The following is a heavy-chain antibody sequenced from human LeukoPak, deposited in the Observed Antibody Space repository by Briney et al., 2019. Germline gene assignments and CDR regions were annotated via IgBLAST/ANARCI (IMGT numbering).Heavy chain of an antibody. CDR1: RGTFSSYA. D-gene: IGHD2-15*01. J-gene: IGHJ4*02. V-gene: IGHV1-69*04. Sequence: GASVNVSCKASRGTFSSYAISWVRQAPGQGLEWMGRIIPIFGIANYAQKFQGRVTITADKSTSTAYMELSSLRSEDTAVYYCANYPALDCSGGSCYYFDYWGQGTLVTVSS. CDR3: ANYPALDCSGGSCYYFDY. CDR2: IIPIFGIA.